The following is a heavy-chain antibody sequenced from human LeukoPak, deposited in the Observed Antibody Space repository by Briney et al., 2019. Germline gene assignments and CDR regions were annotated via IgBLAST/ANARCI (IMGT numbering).Heavy chain of an antibody. CDR1: GFTFSSYG. CDR2: IWYDGSNK. Sequence: RGSLRLSCAASGFTFSSYGMHWVRQAPGKGLEWVAVIWYDGSNKYYADSVKGRFTISRDNSKNTLYLQMNSLRAEDTAVYYCARDSSTKDYYDSSGYDPYFDYWGQGTLVTVSS. CDR3: ARDSSTKDYYDSSGYDPYFDY. D-gene: IGHD3-22*01. V-gene: IGHV3-33*01. J-gene: IGHJ4*02.